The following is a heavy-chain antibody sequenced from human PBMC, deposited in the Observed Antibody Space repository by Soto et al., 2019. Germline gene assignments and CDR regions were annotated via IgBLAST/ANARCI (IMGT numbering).Heavy chain of an antibody. CDR3: ARHTPAISVSDH. CDR2: IYYSGST. D-gene: IGHD2-15*01. J-gene: IGHJ4*02. Sequence: QLQLQESGPGLVKPSETLSLTCTVSGGSISSSSYYWGWIRQPPGKGLEWIGRIYYSGSTYYNPSFKSRVTIPVDTSKNQFSLKLSSVTAADTAVYYCARHTPAISVSDHWGQGTLVTVSS. CDR1: GGSISSSSYY. V-gene: IGHV4-39*01.